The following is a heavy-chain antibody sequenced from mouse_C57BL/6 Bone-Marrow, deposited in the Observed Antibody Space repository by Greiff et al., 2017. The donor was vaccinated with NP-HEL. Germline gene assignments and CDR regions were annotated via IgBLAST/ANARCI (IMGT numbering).Heavy chain of an antibody. D-gene: IGHD4-1*01. V-gene: IGHV1-19*01. Sequence: VQLQQSGPVLVKPGASVKMSCKASGYTFTDYYLNWVKQSPGKSLEWIGVINPSNGGTRDNQKFKGKATLTVDKSSSTAYMELNSLTSEDSAVYYSARDWDDFDYWGQGTTLTVSS. CDR2: INPSNGGT. CDR1: GYTFTDYY. CDR3: ARDWDDFDY. J-gene: IGHJ2*01.